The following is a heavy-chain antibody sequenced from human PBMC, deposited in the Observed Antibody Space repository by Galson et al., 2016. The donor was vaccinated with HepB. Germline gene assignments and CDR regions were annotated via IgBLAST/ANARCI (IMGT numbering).Heavy chain of an antibody. CDR2: VSHSSTYV. CDR3: ARSLGWYFDL. D-gene: IGHD6-6*01. Sequence: SLRLSCAASGFTFDNYTMNWLRQAPGKGLEWVSSVSHSSTYVYYADPVEGRFTISRDNAKNSLYLEMNSLRVEDTAVFYCARSLGWYFDLWGRGTLVTVSS. CDR1: GFTFDNYT. V-gene: IGHV3-21*01. J-gene: IGHJ2*01.